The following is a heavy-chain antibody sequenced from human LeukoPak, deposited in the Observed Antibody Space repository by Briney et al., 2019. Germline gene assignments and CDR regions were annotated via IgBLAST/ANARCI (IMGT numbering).Heavy chain of an antibody. CDR1: GYTFTSYG. CDR2: ISAYNGNT. V-gene: IGHV1-18*01. Sequence: GASVKVSCKASGYTFTSYGISWVRQAPGQGLERIGWISAYNGNTNYAQQLQGRVTMTTDTSTSTAYMELRSLRSDDTAVYYCARFQSPYYYDSSGAFDYWGQGTLVTVSS. CDR3: ARFQSPYYYDSSGAFDY. J-gene: IGHJ4*02. D-gene: IGHD3-22*01.